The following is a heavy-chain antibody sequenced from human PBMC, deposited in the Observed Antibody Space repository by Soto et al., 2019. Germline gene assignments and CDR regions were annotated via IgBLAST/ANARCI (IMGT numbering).Heavy chain of an antibody. CDR3: VRRSHGGFDN. J-gene: IGHJ4*02. V-gene: IGHV3-23*01. CDR1: GFTFKSFA. CDR2: IRANGFER. Sequence: EVQLLESGGSLSQPGGSLRLTCGASGFTFKSFAMAWVRQAPGKGLEWISAIRANGFERHYADSVKGRFTTSRDTSQSPQSIQMDSLRAEDTAIYSCVRRSHGGFDNWGQRALVPVSS.